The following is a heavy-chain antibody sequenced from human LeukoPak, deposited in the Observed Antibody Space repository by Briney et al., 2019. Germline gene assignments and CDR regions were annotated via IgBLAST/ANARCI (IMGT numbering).Heavy chain of an antibody. J-gene: IGHJ2*01. CDR3: AKWGGISGSRYWYFDL. V-gene: IGHV3-23*01. Sequence: PGGSLRLSCAASGFTFSSYAMSWVRQAPGKGLEWVSAISGSGGSTYYADSVKGRFTISRDNSKNTLHLQMSPLRAEDTAVYYCAKWGGISGSRYWYFDLWGPGSLVTVSS. CDR1: GFTFSSYA. CDR2: ISGSGGST. D-gene: IGHD1-26*01.